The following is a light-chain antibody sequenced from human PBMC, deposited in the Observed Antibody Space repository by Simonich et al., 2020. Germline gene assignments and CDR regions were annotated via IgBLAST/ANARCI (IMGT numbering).Light chain of an antibody. V-gene: IGKV4-1*01. Sequence: DIVMTQSPDSLAVSLGERPTINCKSSQSVLYSSNNKNYLAWYQQKPGQPPKLLIYWASTRESGVPDRFSGSGSGTDFTLTISSLQAEDVAGYYCQQYYSTPPWTFGQGTKVEIK. J-gene: IGKJ1*01. CDR1: QSVLYSSNNKNY. CDR3: QQYYSTPPWT. CDR2: WAS.